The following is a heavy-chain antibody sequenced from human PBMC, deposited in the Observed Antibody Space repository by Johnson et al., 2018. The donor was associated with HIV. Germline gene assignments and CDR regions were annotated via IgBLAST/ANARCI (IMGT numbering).Heavy chain of an antibody. V-gene: IGHV3-66*01. CDR3: ARDLVVGDHSTPLSHAFDI. J-gene: IGHJ3*02. CDR2: IYSGGNT. Sequence: VQLVESGGGLVQPGGSLRLSCAASGFTVSTNYMSWVRQAPGKGLEWVSVIYSGGNTYYADTVKGRFTISRDSSKNTLYLQMNNLRAEDTAVYYCARDLVVGDHSTPLSHAFDIWGQGTMVTVSS. CDR1: GFTVSTNY. D-gene: IGHD1-26*01.